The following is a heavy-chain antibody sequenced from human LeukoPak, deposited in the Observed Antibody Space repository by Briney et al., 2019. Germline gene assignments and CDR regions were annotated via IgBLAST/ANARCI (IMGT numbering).Heavy chain of an antibody. CDR3: ARWDYTAFDI. Sequence: KPSETLSLTCTVSGGSISSYYWSWIRQPPGKGLEWIGYIYYSGSTNYNPSLKSRVTISVDTSKNQFSLELSSVTAADTAVYYCARWDYTAFDIWGQGTMVTVSS. CDR1: GGSISSYY. V-gene: IGHV4-59*01. CDR2: IYYSGST. J-gene: IGHJ3*02. D-gene: IGHD3-3*01.